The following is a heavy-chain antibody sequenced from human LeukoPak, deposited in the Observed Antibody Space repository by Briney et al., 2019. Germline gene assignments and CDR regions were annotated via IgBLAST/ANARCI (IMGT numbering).Heavy chain of an antibody. CDR1: GYSFTSYW. V-gene: IGHV5-51*01. CDR2: IYPGDSDT. J-gene: IGHJ4*02. D-gene: IGHD2-15*01. Sequence: GESLKISCKGSGYSFTSYWIGWVRQMPGKGLEWMGIIYPGDSDTRYSPSFQGQVTISADKSISTAYLQWSSLKASDLAMYYCARLRYCSGGSCYSFDYWGQGTLVTVSS. CDR3: ARLRYCSGGSCYSFDY.